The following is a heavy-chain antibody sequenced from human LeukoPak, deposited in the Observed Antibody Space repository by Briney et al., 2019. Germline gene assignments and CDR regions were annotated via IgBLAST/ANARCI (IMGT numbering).Heavy chain of an antibody. J-gene: IGHJ3*02. Sequence: GASVKVSCKASGGTFSSYAISWVRQAPGQGLEWMGGIIPIFGTANYAQKFQGRVTITADKSTSTAYMELSSLRSEDTAVYYCARGVWFGEAKQDAFDIWGQGTMVTVSS. V-gene: IGHV1-69*06. CDR3: ARGVWFGEAKQDAFDI. CDR2: IIPIFGTA. D-gene: IGHD3-10*01. CDR1: GGTFSSYA.